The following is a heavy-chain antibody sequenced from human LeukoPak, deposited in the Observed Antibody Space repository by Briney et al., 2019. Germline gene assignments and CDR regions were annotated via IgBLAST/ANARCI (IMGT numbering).Heavy chain of an antibody. CDR3: ARTSGSYYEFDY. CDR2: ISENGRNT. V-gene: IGHV3-74*01. CDR1: GFTFRNYW. D-gene: IGHD1-26*01. Sequence: GGSLRLSCAASGFTFRNYWMHWVRQAPGEGLVWVSRISENGRNTYYADSVKGRFTISRDNAKNTLYLQMNGLVAEDTAVYYCARTSGSYYEFDYWGQGTLVTVSS. J-gene: IGHJ4*02.